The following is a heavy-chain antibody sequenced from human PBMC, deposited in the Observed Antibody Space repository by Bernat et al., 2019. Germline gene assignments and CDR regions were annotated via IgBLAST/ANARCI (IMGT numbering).Heavy chain of an antibody. Sequence: EVQLVESGGGLVQPGRSLRLSCAASGFTFDDYAMHWVRQAPGKGLEWVSGISWNSGSIAYADSVKGRFTISRDNAKNSLYLQMNRLRAEDTAMYYCAKDPYYREGIAAARIHVEHWGQGTLVTVSS. CDR1: GFTFDDYA. D-gene: IGHD6-13*01. CDR2: ISWNSGSI. V-gene: IGHV3-9*01. J-gene: IGHJ1*01. CDR3: AKDPYYREGIAAARIHVEH.